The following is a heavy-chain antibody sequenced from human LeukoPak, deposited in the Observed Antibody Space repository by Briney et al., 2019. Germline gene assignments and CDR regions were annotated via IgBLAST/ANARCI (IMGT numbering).Heavy chain of an antibody. CDR2: ISSSGSTI. Sequence: GGSLRLSCAASGFTFSDYYMSWIRQAPGKGLEWVSYISSSGSTIYYADSVKGRFTISRDNAKNSLYLQMNSLRAEDTAVYYCARDSKWLRPSGMDVWGQGTTVAVSS. J-gene: IGHJ6*02. D-gene: IGHD5-12*01. CDR3: ARDSKWLRPSGMDV. CDR1: GFTFSDYY. V-gene: IGHV3-11*01.